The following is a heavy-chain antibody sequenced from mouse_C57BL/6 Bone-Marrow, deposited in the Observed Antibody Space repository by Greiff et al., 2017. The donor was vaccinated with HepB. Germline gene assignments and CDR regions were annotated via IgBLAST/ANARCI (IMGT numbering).Heavy chain of an antibody. V-gene: IGHV1-69*01. Sequence: QVQLQQPGAELVMPGASVKLSCKASGYTFTSYWMHWVKQRPGKGLEWIGEIDPSDSYTNYNQKFKGKSKLTVDKSSSTAYMQLRSLTSEDSAVYYCAREDTTVVADFDYWGQGTTLTVSS. CDR3: AREDTTVVADFDY. J-gene: IGHJ2*01. D-gene: IGHD1-1*01. CDR1: GYTFTSYW. CDR2: IDPSDSYT.